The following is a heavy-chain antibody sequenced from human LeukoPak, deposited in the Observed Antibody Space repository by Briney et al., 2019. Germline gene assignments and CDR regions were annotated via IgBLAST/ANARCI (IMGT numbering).Heavy chain of an antibody. J-gene: IGHJ4*02. D-gene: IGHD4-23*01. Sequence: SQTLSLTCTVSGGSISSGDYYWSWIRQPPGEGLEWIGYIYYSGSTNYNPSLKSRVTISVDTSKNQFSLKLSSVTAADTAVYYCARDSQTTVLTALSLWGQGTLVTVSS. CDR3: ARDSQTTVLTALSL. V-gene: IGHV4-30-4*01. CDR1: GGSISSGDYY. CDR2: IYYSGST.